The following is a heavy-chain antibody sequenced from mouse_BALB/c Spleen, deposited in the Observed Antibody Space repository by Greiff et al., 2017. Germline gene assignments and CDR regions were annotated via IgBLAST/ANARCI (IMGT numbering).Heavy chain of an antibody. CDR2: ISNGGGST. Sequence: DVQLVESGGGLVQPGGSLKLSCAASGFTFSSYTMSWVRQTPEKRLEWVAYISNGGGSTYYPDTVKGRFTISRDNAKNTLYLQMSSLKSEDTAMYYCARHGYGYWYFDVWGAGTTVTVSS. CDR3: ARHGYGYWYFDV. D-gene: IGHD2-10*02. V-gene: IGHV5-12-2*01. J-gene: IGHJ1*01. CDR1: GFTFSSYT.